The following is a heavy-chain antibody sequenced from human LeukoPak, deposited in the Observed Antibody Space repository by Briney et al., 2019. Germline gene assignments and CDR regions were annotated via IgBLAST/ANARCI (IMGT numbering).Heavy chain of an antibody. CDR3: VKDRATYYDPGGYYCIWLDP. CDR1: GVTFSIYA. V-gene: IGHV3-23*01. CDR2: ISGSGGGT. D-gene: IGHD3-22*01. J-gene: IGHJ5*02. Sequence: GGSLRLSCAPSGVTFSIYAMSWVRQAPGEGVEWVSGISGSGGGTCYADSVKRLFTTSNDNSKSTLFLQITSLRANNPAVYHFVKDRATYYDPGGYYCIWLDPWGRGTLVTVSS.